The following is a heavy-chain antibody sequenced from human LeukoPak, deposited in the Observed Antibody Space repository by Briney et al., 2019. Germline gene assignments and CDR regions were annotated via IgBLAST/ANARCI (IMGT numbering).Heavy chain of an antibody. CDR2: IRSKAYGGTT. CDR1: GFTFSSYA. CDR3: TRGGYYDSSGYYYCDP. Sequence: GGSLRLSCAASGFTFSSYAMSWVRQAPGKGLEWVGFIRSKAYGGTTEYAASVKGRFTISRDDSKSIAYLQMNSLKTEDTAVYYCTRGGYYDSSGYYYCDPWGQGTLVTVSS. D-gene: IGHD3-22*01. J-gene: IGHJ5*02. V-gene: IGHV3-49*04.